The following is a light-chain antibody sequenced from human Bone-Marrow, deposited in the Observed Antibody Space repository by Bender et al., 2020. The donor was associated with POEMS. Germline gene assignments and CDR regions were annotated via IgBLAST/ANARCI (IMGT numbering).Light chain of an antibody. Sequence: QSVLTQPPSVSAAPGQRVTISCSGSISNLGTYSVSWFQHLPGPAPKLLTYDDDKRPSGIPDRFSGSRSGSSATLAITGLQTGDEAHYYRAAWDVRLSAVIFGGGTQLTVL. CDR2: DDD. CDR1: ISNLGTYS. V-gene: IGLV1-51*01. J-gene: IGLJ2*01. CDR3: AAWDVRLSAVI.